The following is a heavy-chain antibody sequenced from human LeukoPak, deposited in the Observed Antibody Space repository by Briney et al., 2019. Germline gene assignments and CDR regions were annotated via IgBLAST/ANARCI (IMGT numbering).Heavy chain of an antibody. CDR1: GFSLSTYW. CDR3: ARDHEW. CDR2: IKQGESEK. J-gene: IGHJ1*01. V-gene: IGHV3-7*01. D-gene: IGHD2-8*01. Sequence: GGSLRLSCAASGFSLSTYWMSWVRQAPGKGLEWVAIIKQGESEKYYVDSVKGRFTISRDNAKNSLYLQMNSLRGEDTAIYYCARDHEWGGQGTLVTVSS.